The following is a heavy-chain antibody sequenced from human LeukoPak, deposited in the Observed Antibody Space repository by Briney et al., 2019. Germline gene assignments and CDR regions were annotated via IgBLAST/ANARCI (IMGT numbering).Heavy chain of an antibody. V-gene: IGHV3-7*01. CDR3: ARGGSENDY. CDR1: GFTFSSYW. CDR2: IKEDGSEK. J-gene: IGHJ4*02. Sequence: PGGSLRLSCAASGFTFSSYWMSWVRQAPGKGLEWVANIKEDGSEKNYVDSVKGRFTIPRDNAKNSLYLQMNSLRAEDTAVYYCARGGSENDYWGQGTLVTVSS. D-gene: IGHD3-10*01.